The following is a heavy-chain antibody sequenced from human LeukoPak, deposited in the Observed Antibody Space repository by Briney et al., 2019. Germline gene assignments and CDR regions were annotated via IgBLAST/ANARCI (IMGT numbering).Heavy chain of an antibody. CDR3: ARSVAVAGHFDY. Sequence: SETLSLTCTVSGGSISDGDHYWSWIRQPPGKGLEWIGYRFHSGNAYYNPSLESRVTISIDRSKNQFSLKLNSVTAADTAVYYCARSVAVAGHFDYWGQGTLVTVSS. D-gene: IGHD6-19*01. J-gene: IGHJ4*02. CDR2: RFHSGNA. CDR1: GGSISDGDHY. V-gene: IGHV4-30-2*01.